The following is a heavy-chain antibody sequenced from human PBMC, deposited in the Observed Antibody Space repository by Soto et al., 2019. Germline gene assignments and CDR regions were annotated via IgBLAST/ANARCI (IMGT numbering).Heavy chain of an antibody. J-gene: IGHJ6*02. CDR2: IKQAGSEK. CDR3: ARGPAAAKYFYYGLDL. Sequence: EVQLVESGGGLVQPGGSLRLSCTASGFTFSTYWMSWVRQAPGKGLEWVANIKQAGSEKYCVDSVKGRVTISRDNAKNSLYLQMNSLRVEDTAVYYCARGPAAAKYFYYGLDLWGQGTTVTVSS. V-gene: IGHV3-7*05. CDR1: GFTFSTYW. D-gene: IGHD6-13*01.